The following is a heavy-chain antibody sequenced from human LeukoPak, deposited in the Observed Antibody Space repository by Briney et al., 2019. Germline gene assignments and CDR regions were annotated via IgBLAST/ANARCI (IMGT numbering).Heavy chain of an antibody. CDR2: INHSGST. V-gene: IGHV4-34*01. CDR3: ARDLYYYDSSGYYYKWFDP. J-gene: IGHJ5*02. CDR1: GGSFSGYY. Sequence: KPSETLSLTCAVYGGSFSGYYWSWIRQPPGKGLEWIGEINHSGSTNYNPSLKSRVTISVDTSKNQFSLKLSSVTAADTAVYYCARDLYYYDSSGYYYKWFDPWGQGTLVTVSS. D-gene: IGHD3-22*01.